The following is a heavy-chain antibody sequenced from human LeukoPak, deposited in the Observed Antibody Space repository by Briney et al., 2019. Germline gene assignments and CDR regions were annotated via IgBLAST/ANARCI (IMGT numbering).Heavy chain of an antibody. CDR3: ARDRPDYYDSRGDAFDI. Sequence: SETLSLTCAVYGGSFSGYYWSWIRQPPGKGLEWIGEINHSGSTNYNPSLKSRVTISVGTSKNQFSLKLSSVTAADTAVYYCARDRPDYYDSRGDAFDIWGQGTLVTVSS. D-gene: IGHD3-22*01. V-gene: IGHV4-34*01. J-gene: IGHJ3*02. CDR2: INHSGST. CDR1: GGSFSGYY.